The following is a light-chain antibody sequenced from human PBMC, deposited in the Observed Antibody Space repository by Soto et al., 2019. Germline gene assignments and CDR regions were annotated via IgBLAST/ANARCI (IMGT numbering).Light chain of an antibody. Sequence: DLQMTQSPSSLSESIGDTITISCRASQNIERYLNWYQHKQGKAPQLLMFAAANLESGVPARFRGSGSGTDFTLTISSLQPEDFATYYCQQTYSTIHSFGQGTKVDIK. V-gene: IGKV1-39*01. J-gene: IGKJ2*01. CDR1: QNIERY. CDR2: AAA. CDR3: QQTYSTIHS.